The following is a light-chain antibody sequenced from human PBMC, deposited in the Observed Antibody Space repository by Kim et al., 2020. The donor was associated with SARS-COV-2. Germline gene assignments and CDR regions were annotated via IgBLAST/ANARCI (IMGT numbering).Light chain of an antibody. Sequence: ASVGDRVTITCRARKGISNNLAWYQQKPGKVPKLLIYAASTLQPMVPSRFSGSESGADFTLTVSSLQPEDVATYYCQKYNSDKDNFGQGTRLEVK. V-gene: IGKV1-27*01. CDR3: QKYNSDKDN. CDR1: KGISNN. CDR2: AAS. J-gene: IGKJ5*01.